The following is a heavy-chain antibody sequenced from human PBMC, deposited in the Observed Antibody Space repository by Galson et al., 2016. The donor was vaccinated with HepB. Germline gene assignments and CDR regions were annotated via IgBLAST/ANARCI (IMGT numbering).Heavy chain of an antibody. CDR1: GASIISGDYY. J-gene: IGHJ4*02. D-gene: IGHD3-16*02. V-gene: IGHV4-31*03. CDR3: ARGRALGQLSPSPFYFDS. Sequence: TLSLTCTVSGASIISGDYYWSWIRQLPGKGLEWIGHISDSDNTHYSPSLQSRLEISLDSSKNQFSLKLSSVPAADTAFFYCARGRALGQLSPSPFYFDSWGQGTLVTVSS. CDR2: ISDSDNT.